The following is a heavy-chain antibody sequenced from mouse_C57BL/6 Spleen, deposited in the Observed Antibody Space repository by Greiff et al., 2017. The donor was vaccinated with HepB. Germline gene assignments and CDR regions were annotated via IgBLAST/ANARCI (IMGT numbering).Heavy chain of an antibody. V-gene: IGHV5-6*01. Sequence: EVQLQESGGDLVKPGGSLKLSCAASGFTFSSYGMSWVRQTPDKRLEWVATISSGGSYTYYPDSVKGRFTISRDNAKNTLYLQMSSLKSEDTAMYYCAREGYDGGFYAMDYWGQGTSVTVSS. CDR3: AREGYDGGFYAMDY. CDR1: GFTFSSYG. CDR2: ISSGGSYT. J-gene: IGHJ4*01. D-gene: IGHD2-2*01.